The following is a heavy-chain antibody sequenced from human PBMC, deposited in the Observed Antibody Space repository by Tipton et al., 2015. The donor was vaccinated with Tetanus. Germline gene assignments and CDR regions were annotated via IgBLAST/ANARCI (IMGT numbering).Heavy chain of an antibody. CDR1: GFTFSSHG. D-gene: IGHD1-26*01. CDR3: AKVVGWGDYFDS. J-gene: IGHJ4*02. CDR2: IFHSGST. Sequence: LRLSCAASGFTFSSHGMHWVRQAPGKGLEWIGHIFHSGSTNYNPSLKSRVTMSIDTSERQFSLKLTSVTSADTAVYYCAKVVGWGDYFDSWGQGILVTVSS. V-gene: IGHV4-59*11.